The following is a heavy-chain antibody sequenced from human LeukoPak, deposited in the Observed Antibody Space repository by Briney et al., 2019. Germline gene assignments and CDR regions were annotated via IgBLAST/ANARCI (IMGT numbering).Heavy chain of an antibody. Sequence: PSETLSLTCTVSGGSISSSSYYWGWIRQPPGKGLEWIGSIYYSGSTYYNPSLKSRVTISVDTSKNQFSLKLSSLTAADTAVYYCSRHQAAGNNFDYWGQGTLVTVSS. V-gene: IGHV4-39*01. D-gene: IGHD6-25*01. CDR1: GGSISSSSYY. CDR3: SRHQAAGNNFDY. J-gene: IGHJ4*02. CDR2: IYYSGST.